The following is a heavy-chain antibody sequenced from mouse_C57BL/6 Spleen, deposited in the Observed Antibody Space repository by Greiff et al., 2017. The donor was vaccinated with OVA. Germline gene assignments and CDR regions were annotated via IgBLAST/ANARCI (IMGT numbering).Heavy chain of an antibody. Sequence: VQLKESGPGLVKPSQSLSLTCSVTGYSITSGYYWNWIRQFPGNKLEWMGYISYDGSNNYNPSLKNRISITRDTSKNQFFLKLNSVTTEDTATYYCARDRGLRRDYAMDYWGQGTSVTVSS. J-gene: IGHJ4*01. D-gene: IGHD2-4*01. CDR2: ISYDGSN. CDR3: ARDRGLRRDYAMDY. CDR1: GYSITSGYY. V-gene: IGHV3-6*01.